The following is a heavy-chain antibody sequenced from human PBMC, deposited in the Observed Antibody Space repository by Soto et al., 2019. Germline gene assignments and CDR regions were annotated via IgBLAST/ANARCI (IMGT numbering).Heavy chain of an antibody. Sequence: SETLSLTCTVSGGSISNGGYYWSWIRQHPGKGLEWIGYIYYSGSTYYNPSLKSRVTISVDTSKNQFSLKLSSVTAADTAVYYCARAGGDLLYYYYYYMDVWGKGTTVTVSS. CDR2: IYYSGST. V-gene: IGHV4-31*03. D-gene: IGHD4-17*01. J-gene: IGHJ6*03. CDR1: GGSISNGGYY. CDR3: ARAGGDLLYYYYYYMDV.